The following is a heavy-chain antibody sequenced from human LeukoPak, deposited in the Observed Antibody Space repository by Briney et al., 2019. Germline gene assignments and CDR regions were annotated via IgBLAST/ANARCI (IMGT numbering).Heavy chain of an antibody. CDR3: ARGAYYYDSSGYYRDNNWFDP. D-gene: IGHD3-22*01. J-gene: IGHJ5*02. Sequence: GASVKVSCKASGYTFTGYYMHWVRQAPGQGLGCMGWINPNSGGTNYAQKFQGRVTMTRDTSISTAYLELSRLRSDDTAVYYCARGAYYYDSSGYYRDNNWFDPWGQGTLVTVSS. CDR1: GYTFTGYY. CDR2: INPNSGGT. V-gene: IGHV1-2*02.